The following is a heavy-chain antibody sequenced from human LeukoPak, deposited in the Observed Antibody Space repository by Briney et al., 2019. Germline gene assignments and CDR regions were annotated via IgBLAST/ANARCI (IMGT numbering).Heavy chain of an antibody. CDR3: AKDRSSPYYYYYMDV. J-gene: IGHJ6*03. CDR2: IKQDGSEK. V-gene: IGHV3-7*03. Sequence: GGSLRLSCAASGFTFSSYWMSWVRQAPGKGLEWVANIKQDGSEKYYVDSVKGRFTISRDNAKNTLYLQMNSLRAEDTAVYYCAKDRSSPYYYYYMDVWGKGTTVTVSS. D-gene: IGHD2-2*01. CDR1: GFTFSSYW.